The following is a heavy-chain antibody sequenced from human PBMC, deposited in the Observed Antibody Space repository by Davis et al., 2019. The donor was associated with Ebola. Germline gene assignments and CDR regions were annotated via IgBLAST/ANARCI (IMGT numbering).Heavy chain of an antibody. CDR1: GFTFSSYS. D-gene: IGHD6-19*01. J-gene: IGHJ6*02. V-gene: IGHV3-48*04. Sequence: GESLKISCAASGFTFSSYSMNWVRQAPGKGLEWVSYISSSSSTIYYADSLKGRFTISRDNSKNTLNLQMNSLRAEDTAVYYCARDIGYSDGWPDYYYYGMDVWGQGTTVTVSS. CDR3: ARDIGYSDGWPDYYYYGMDV. CDR2: ISSSSSTI.